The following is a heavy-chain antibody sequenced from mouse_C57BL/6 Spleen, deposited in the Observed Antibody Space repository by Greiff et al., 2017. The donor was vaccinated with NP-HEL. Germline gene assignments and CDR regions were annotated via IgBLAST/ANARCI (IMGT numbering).Heavy chain of an antibody. CDR3: ARWDYDPSYWYFDV. V-gene: IGHV7-3*01. Sequence: EVQLVESGGGLVQPGGSLSLSCAASGFTFTDYYMSWVRQPPGKALEWLGFIRHKANGYTTEYSASVKGRFTISRDNSQSILYLQMNALRAEDSATYYCARWDYDPSYWYFDVWGTGTTVTVSS. J-gene: IGHJ1*03. D-gene: IGHD2-4*01. CDR2: IRHKANGYTT. CDR1: GFTFTDYY.